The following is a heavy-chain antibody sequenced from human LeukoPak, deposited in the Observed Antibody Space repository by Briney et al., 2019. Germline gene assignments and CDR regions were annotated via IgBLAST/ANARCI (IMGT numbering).Heavy chain of an antibody. D-gene: IGHD3-22*01. CDR2: IYYSGST. J-gene: IGHJ3*02. V-gene: IGHV4-39*07. CDR3: ARDRYYYDTSGPPLDI. CDR1: GGSISSSSYY. Sequence: PSETLPLTCTVSGGSISSSSYYWGWIRQPPWKGLEWIGSIYYSGSTYYNPSLKSRVTMSVDTSKNQFSLRLSSVTAADTAVYYCARDRYYYDTSGPPLDIWGQGTMVTVSS.